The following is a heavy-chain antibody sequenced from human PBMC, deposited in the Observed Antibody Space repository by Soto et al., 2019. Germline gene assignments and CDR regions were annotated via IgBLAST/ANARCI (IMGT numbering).Heavy chain of an antibody. Sequence: QVQLQQWGAGLLKPSETLSLTCAVYGGSFSGYYWSWIRQPPGKGLEWIGEINHSGSTNYNPSLKSRVTISVDTSKNQFSLKLSSVTAADTAVYYCARGLSRTWLVRGVLFDYWGQGTLVTVSS. CDR2: INHSGST. V-gene: IGHV4-34*01. J-gene: IGHJ4*02. D-gene: IGHD6-19*01. CDR3: ARGLSRTWLVRGVLFDY. CDR1: GGSFSGYY.